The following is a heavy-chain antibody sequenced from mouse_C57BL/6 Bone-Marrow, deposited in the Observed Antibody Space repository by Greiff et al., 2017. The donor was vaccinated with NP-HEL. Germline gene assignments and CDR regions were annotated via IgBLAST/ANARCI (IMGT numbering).Heavy chain of an antibody. D-gene: IGHD2-1*01. J-gene: IGHJ2*01. Sequence: VQLKQSGAELVRPGASVKLSCTASGFNIKDDYMHWVKQRPEQGLEWIGWIDPENGDTEYASKFQGKATITADTSSNTAYLQLSSLTSEDTAVYYCTTQADYGNYYFDYWGQGTTLTVSS. CDR1: GFNIKDDY. CDR3: TTQADYGNYYFDY. CDR2: IDPENGDT. V-gene: IGHV14-4*01.